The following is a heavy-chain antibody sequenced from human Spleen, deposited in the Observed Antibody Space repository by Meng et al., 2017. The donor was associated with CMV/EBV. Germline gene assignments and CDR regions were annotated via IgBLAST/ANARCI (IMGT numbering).Heavy chain of an antibody. CDR1: GFTFSSFE. CDR2: ISSSVTTK. Sequence: GGSLRLSCDTSGFTFSSFEIDWVRQAPGKGLDWISYISSSVTTKHYADSVKGRFTISRDNAKNSLWLQMNSLRGEDTAVYYCARVHSGSYYPDYWGQGTQVTVSS. D-gene: IGHD3-10*01. J-gene: IGHJ4*02. V-gene: IGHV3-48*03. CDR3: ARVHSGSYYPDY.